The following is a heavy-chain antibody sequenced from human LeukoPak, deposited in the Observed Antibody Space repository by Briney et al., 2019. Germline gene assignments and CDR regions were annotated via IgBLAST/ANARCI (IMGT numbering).Heavy chain of an antibody. CDR2: IYYSGST. CDR3: ARQAAIAVANDY. CDR1: GGSISSSSYY. Sequence: PSETLSLTCTVSGGSISSSSYYWGWIRQPPGKGLEWIGSIYYSGSTYYNPSLKSRVTISVDTSKNQFSLKPSSVTAADTAVYYCARQAAIAVANDYWGQGTLVTVSS. V-gene: IGHV4-39*01. J-gene: IGHJ4*02. D-gene: IGHD6-19*01.